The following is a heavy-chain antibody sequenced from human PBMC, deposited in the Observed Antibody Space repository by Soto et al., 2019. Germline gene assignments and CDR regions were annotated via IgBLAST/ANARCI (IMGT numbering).Heavy chain of an antibody. CDR2: INAGNGNT. V-gene: IGHV1-3*01. Sequence: GASVKVSCKASGYTFTSYAMHWVRQAPGQRLEWMGWINAGNGNTKYSQKFQGRVTITRNTSISTAYMELSSLRSEDTAVYYCARSITMIVATFDIWGQGTMVTVSS. D-gene: IGHD3-22*01. J-gene: IGHJ3*02. CDR1: GYTFTSYA. CDR3: ARSITMIVATFDI.